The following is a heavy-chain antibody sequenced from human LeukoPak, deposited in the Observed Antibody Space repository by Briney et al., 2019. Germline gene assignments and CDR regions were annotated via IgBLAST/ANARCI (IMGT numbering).Heavy chain of an antibody. CDR3: AKDRDTSGYTH. Sequence: GGSLRLSCAASGFTFDDYAMHWVRQAPGKGLEWVSFITGGDGRTYYADSVKGRFTISRDNSKKSLYLQMSRLRTEDTALYFCAKDRDTSGYTHWGQGTLVSVSS. J-gene: IGHJ4*02. CDR2: ITGGDGRT. CDR1: GFTFDDYA. D-gene: IGHD3-22*01. V-gene: IGHV3-43*02.